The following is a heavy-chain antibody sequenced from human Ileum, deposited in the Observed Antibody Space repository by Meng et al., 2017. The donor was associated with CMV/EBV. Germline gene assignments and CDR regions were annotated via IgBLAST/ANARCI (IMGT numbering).Heavy chain of an antibody. CDR2: FYTRGST. CDR3: VRNEDGYFDC. D-gene: IGHD1-1*01. CDR1: GDSISSGNYY. V-gene: IGHV4-61*02. J-gene: IGHJ4*02. Sequence: QVQLQESGPGLVKPSQTLSLTCTVSGDSISSGNYYWSWIRQPAGKGLEWIGRFYTRGSTHYNASLKSRVTISVDTSKNQFSLQLTSVTGADTAVYYCVRNEDGYFDCWGQGILVTVSS.